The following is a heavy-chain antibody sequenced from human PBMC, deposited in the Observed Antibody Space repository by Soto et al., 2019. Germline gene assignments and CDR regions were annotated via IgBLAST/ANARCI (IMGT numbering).Heavy chain of an antibody. Sequence: EVQLLESGGGLVQPGGSLRLSCAASGFTFSSYAMSWVRQAPGKGLEWVSAISGSGGSTYYADSVKGRFTISRDNSKNTLYLQMNSLRAEDTAVYYCAKLCPHHLRFLEWLFSLRHGGDAFDIWGQGTMVTVSS. CDR1: GFTFSSYA. V-gene: IGHV3-23*01. CDR2: ISGSGGST. J-gene: IGHJ3*02. CDR3: AKLCPHHLRFLEWLFSLRHGGDAFDI. D-gene: IGHD3-3*01.